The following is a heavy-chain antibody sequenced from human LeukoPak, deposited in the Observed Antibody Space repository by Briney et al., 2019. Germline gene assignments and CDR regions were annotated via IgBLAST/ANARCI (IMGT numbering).Heavy chain of an antibody. Sequence: PGGSLRLSCAASGFTFSSYSMNWVRQAPGKGLEWVSSISSSSSSYIYYADSVKGRFTISRDNAKNSLYLQMNSLRAEDTAVYYCARESYGDYTFDYWGQGTLVTVSS. CDR1: GFTFSSYS. CDR3: ARESYGDYTFDY. V-gene: IGHV3-21*01. CDR2: ISSSSSSYI. D-gene: IGHD4-17*01. J-gene: IGHJ4*02.